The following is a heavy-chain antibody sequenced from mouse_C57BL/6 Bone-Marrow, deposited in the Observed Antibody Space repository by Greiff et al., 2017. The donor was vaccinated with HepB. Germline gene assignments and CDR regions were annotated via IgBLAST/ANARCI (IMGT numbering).Heavy chain of an antibody. CDR1: GFTFSDYY. J-gene: IGHJ1*03. CDR3: AREGSYYYGSSYWYFDV. Sequence: EVKVVESEGGLVQPGSSMKLSCTASGFTFSDYYMAWVRQVPEKGLEWVANINYDGSSTYYLDSLKSRFIISRDNAKNILYLQMSSLKSEDTATYYCAREGSYYYGSSYWYFDVWGTGTTVTVYS. D-gene: IGHD1-1*01. V-gene: IGHV5-16*01. CDR2: INYDGSST.